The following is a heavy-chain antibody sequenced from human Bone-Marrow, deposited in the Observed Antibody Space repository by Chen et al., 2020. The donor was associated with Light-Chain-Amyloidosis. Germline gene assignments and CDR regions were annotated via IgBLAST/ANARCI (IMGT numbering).Heavy chain of an antibody. V-gene: IGHV3-15*01. J-gene: IGHJ3*01. Sequence: EVQLVESGGGLVQPGGSLRLSCAASGFSFKTAWMSWVRQAPGKGLEWVGRIKSKVHGGTTDYAAPVKGRFSISRDDSRNTLYLQINSLKAEDAATYFCSAIVGAYDTFDFWGQGTTVTVSS. CDR2: IKSKVHGGTT. D-gene: IGHD1-26*01. CDR1: GFSFKTAW. CDR3: SAIVGAYDTFDF.